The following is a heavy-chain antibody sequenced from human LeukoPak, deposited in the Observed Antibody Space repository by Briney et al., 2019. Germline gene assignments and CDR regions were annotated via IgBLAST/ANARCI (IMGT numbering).Heavy chain of an antibody. D-gene: IGHD3-10*01. CDR1: GFTFSDYY. CDR2: ISSSSSYT. Sequence: GGSLRLSCAASGFTFSDYYMSWIRQAPGKGLEWVSYISSSSSYTNYADSVKGRFTISRDNAKNSLYLQMNSLRAEDTAVYYCARNTWFGEGLDAFDIWGQGTMVTVSS. J-gene: IGHJ3*02. V-gene: IGHV3-11*06. CDR3: ARNTWFGEGLDAFDI.